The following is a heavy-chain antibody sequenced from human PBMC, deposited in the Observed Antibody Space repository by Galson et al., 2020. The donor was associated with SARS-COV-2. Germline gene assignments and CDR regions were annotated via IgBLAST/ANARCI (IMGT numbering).Heavy chain of an antibody. Sequence: GGSLRLSCAASGFTFSSYEMNWVRQAPGKGLEWVSYISSSGSTIYYADSVKGRFTISRDNAKNSLYLQMNSLRAEDTAVYYCAGEMAYYGSGSYSDYWGQGTLVTVSS. CDR3: AGEMAYYGSGSYSDY. J-gene: IGHJ4*02. D-gene: IGHD3-10*01. V-gene: IGHV3-48*03. CDR1: GFTFSSYE. CDR2: ISSSGSTI.